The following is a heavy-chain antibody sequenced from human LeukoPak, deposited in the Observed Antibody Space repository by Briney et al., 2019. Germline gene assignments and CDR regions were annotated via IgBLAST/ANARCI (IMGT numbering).Heavy chain of an antibody. D-gene: IGHD3-22*01. Sequence: PSETLSLTCTVSGGSIRSSTYYWGWIRQPPGEGLEWIGSIYYSGSTNYNPSLKSRVTISVDTSKNQCSLKLSSGTAADTAVYYCARHNYYESSGYSFIDYWGQGTLVTVSS. CDR3: ARHNYYESSGYSFIDY. V-gene: IGHV4-39*01. CDR1: GGSIRSSTYY. CDR2: IYYSGST. J-gene: IGHJ4*02.